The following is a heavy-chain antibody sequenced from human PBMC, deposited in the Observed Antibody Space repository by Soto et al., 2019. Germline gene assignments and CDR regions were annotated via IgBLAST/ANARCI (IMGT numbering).Heavy chain of an antibody. Sequence: GGSLRLSCAASGFTFSSYAMHWVRQAPGKGLEWVAVISYDGSNKYYADSVKGRFTISRDNSKNTLYLQMNSLRAEDTAVYYCARGGTVAAPAFDYWGQGTLVTVSS. CDR1: GFTFSSYA. D-gene: IGHD6-6*01. J-gene: IGHJ4*02. V-gene: IGHV3-30-3*01. CDR2: ISYDGSNK. CDR3: ARGGTVAAPAFDY.